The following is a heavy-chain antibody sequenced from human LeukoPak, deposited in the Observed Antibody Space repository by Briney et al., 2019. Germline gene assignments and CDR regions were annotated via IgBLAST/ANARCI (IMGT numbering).Heavy chain of an antibody. J-gene: IGHJ4*02. CDR1: GFTVSSNY. V-gene: IGHV3-53*01. CDR2: IYSGGST. CDR3: AREYREQWLVRSSYFDY. Sequence: PGGSLRLSCAASGFTVSSNYMSWVRQAPGKGLEWVSVIYSGGSTYYADSVKGRFTISRDNSKNTLYLQMNSLRAEDTAVYYCAREYREQWLVRSSYFDYWGQGTPVTVSS. D-gene: IGHD6-19*01.